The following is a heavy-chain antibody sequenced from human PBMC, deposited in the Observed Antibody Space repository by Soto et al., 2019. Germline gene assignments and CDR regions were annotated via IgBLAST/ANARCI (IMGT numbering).Heavy chain of an antibody. Sequence: PGGPLRLSCAPSGLNFSSYGMHWVRKDPGKGLEWVAVIWYDGSNKVYADSVKGRFTISRDNSKNTLYLQMNSLRAEDTAVYYCARDLSGDYGALDTWGQGTMVTVSS. D-gene: IGHD4-17*01. CDR1: GLNFSSYG. V-gene: IGHV3-33*08. CDR2: IWYDGSNK. CDR3: ARDLSGDYGALDT. J-gene: IGHJ3*02.